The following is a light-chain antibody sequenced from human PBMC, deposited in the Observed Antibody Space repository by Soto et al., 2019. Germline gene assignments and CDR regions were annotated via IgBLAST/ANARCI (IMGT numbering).Light chain of an antibody. CDR1: QSVSTY. J-gene: IGKJ3*01. V-gene: IGKV3-11*01. Sequence: EVVLTQSPATLSLSPGEGATLSCRASQSVSTYLAWYQQKPGQPPRLLIYGASNRATGTPARFSGSGSGTDFTLPISSLEPEDFAVYFCHQRSNWPPFTFGPGTKVEIK. CDR2: GAS. CDR3: HQRSNWPPFT.